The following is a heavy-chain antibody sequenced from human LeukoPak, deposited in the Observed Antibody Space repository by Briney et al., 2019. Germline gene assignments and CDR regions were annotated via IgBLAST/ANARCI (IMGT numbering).Heavy chain of an antibody. CDR1: GYTFTSYY. CDR2: INPSGGST. CDR3: ARALGYCSGGSCGSFDY. V-gene: IGHV1-46*01. J-gene: IGHJ4*02. Sequence: ASVKVSCKASGYTFTSYYMHWVRQAPGQGLEWMGIINPSGGSTSYAQKFQGRVTMTRDTSTSTVYMELSSLRSEDTAVYYCARALGYCSGGSCGSFDYWGQGTLVTVSS. D-gene: IGHD2-15*01.